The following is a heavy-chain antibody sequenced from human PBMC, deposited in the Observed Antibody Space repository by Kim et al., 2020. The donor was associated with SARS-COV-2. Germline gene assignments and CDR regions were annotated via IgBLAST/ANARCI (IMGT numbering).Heavy chain of an antibody. J-gene: IGHJ4*02. D-gene: IGHD4-17*01. Sequence: ASVKVSCKASGYTFTRYAMHWVRQAPGQRLEWMGWINAGNGNTKYSQKFQGRVTITRDTSASTAYMELSSLRSEDTAVYYCARGGGSDYGDYVLNYWGQGTLVTVSS. CDR2: INAGNGNT. CDR3: ARGGGSDYGDYVLNY. V-gene: IGHV1-3*01. CDR1: GYTFTRYA.